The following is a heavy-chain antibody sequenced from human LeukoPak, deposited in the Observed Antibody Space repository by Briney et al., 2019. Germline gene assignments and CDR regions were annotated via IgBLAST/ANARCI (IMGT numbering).Heavy chain of an antibody. V-gene: IGHV3-33*06. CDR3: AKDRGRPRVATTLYYFDF. J-gene: IGHJ4*02. D-gene: IGHD5-12*01. CDR2: ILSDGSNQ. Sequence: GRSLRLSCAASGFTFSGYGVHWVRQAPGKGLEWVAVILSDGSNQYYADSVKGRFTISRDNSKNTLYLQMNSLRAEDTAVYYCAKDRGRPRVATTLYYFDFWGQGTLVSVS. CDR1: GFTFSGYG.